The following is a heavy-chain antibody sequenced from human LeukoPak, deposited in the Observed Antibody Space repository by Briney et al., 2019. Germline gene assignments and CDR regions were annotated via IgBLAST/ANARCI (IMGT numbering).Heavy chain of an antibody. Sequence: GGSLRLSCAASGFPFDDYGMLWVRQAPGKGLEWVSFISWHGETTYYSDSVKGRFTISRDNAKNSLYLQMNSLRAEDTAVYYCAREASYDSSGYLYYFDYWGQGTLVTVSS. CDR1: GFPFDDYG. J-gene: IGHJ4*02. V-gene: IGHV3-20*04. D-gene: IGHD3-22*01. CDR3: AREASYDSSGYLYYFDY. CDR2: ISWHGETT.